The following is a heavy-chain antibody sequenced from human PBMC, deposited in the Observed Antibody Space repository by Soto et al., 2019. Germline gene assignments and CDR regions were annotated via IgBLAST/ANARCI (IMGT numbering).Heavy chain of an antibody. V-gene: IGHV3-66*01. CDR2: IYSGGST. CDR1: GFTVSSNY. Sequence: GGSLRLSCAASGFTVSSNYMSWVRQAPGKELEWVSVIYSGGSTYYADSVKGRFTISRDNSKNTLYLQMNSLRAEDTAVYYCARVMTYYYDSSGQQYYFDYWGQGTLVTVSS. CDR3: ARVMTYYYDSSGQQYYFDY. J-gene: IGHJ4*02. D-gene: IGHD3-22*01.